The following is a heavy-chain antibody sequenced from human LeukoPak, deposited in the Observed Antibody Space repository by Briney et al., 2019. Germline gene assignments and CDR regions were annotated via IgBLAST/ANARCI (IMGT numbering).Heavy chain of an antibody. V-gene: IGHV1-69*05. Sequence: ASVKVSCKASGGTFSSYAISWVRQAPGQGLEWMGGIIPIFGTANYAQKFQGRVTITTDESTSTAYMELSSLRSEDTAVYYCASPDKLVRGRRNAFDIWGQGTMVTVSS. CDR3: ASPDKLVRGRRNAFDI. D-gene: IGHD6-6*01. CDR1: GGTFSSYA. CDR2: IIPIFGTA. J-gene: IGHJ3*02.